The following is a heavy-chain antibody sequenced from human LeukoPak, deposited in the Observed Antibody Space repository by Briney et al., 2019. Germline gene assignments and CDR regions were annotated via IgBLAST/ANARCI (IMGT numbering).Heavy chain of an antibody. J-gene: IGHJ4*02. CDR2: IYYSGST. CDR3: ARGVHYDILTGYHQAPLFDY. CDR1: GGSISSYY. V-gene: IGHV4-59*01. D-gene: IGHD3-9*01. Sequence: SETLSLTCTVSGGSISSYYWSWIRQPPGKGLEWIGYIYYSGSTNYNPSLKSRVTISVDTSKNRFSLKLSSVTAADTAVYYCARGVHYDILTGYHQAPLFDYWGQGTLVTVSS.